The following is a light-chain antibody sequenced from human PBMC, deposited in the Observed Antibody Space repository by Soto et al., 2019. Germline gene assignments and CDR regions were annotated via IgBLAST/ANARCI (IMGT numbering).Light chain of an antibody. J-gene: IGKJ4*01. Sequence: EIVMTQSPATLSVSPGERATLSCRASQSVSSTLAWYQQKPGQAPRLLIYDASTRATGIPARFSGSGSGTEFTLNVNSLQSEEFAVYYCQQYNNWPLTFGGGTKVEI. V-gene: IGKV3-15*01. CDR1: QSVSST. CDR2: DAS. CDR3: QQYNNWPLT.